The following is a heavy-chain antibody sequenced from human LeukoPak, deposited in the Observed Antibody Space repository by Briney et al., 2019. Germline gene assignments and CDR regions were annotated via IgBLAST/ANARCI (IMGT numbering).Heavy chain of an antibody. D-gene: IGHD5-12*01. Sequence: QAGGSLRLSCAASGFTVSNNYMSWVRQAPGKGLEWVSVIHSGGTTNYADSVQGRFTISRDNSKTTVYLHMDSLRAEDTAVYYCARDSDSGYGPFASWGQGTLVTVSS. CDR2: IHSGGTT. CDR3: ARDSDSGYGPFAS. CDR1: GFTVSNNY. V-gene: IGHV3-53*01. J-gene: IGHJ4*02.